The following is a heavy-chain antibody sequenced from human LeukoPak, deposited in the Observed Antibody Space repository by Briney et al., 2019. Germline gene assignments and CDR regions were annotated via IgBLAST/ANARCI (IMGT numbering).Heavy chain of an antibody. Sequence: PSETLSLTCTVSGGSISSYYWSWIRQPPGKGLEWIGYISYSGSTNYNPSLKSRVTISVDTSKNRFSLKLSSVTAADTAVYYCAREGGDYYDSSGDDYWGQGTLVTVSS. J-gene: IGHJ4*02. V-gene: IGHV4-59*12. CDR3: AREGGDYYDSSGDDY. CDR1: GGSISSYY. CDR2: ISYSGST. D-gene: IGHD3-22*01.